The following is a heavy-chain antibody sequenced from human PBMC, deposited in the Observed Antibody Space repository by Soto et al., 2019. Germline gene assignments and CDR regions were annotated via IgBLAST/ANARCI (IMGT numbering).Heavy chain of an antibody. D-gene: IGHD6-13*01. CDR3: VKSGSAAAGINWYFDL. CDR1: GFTFSSYA. CDR2: ISSNGGST. J-gene: IGHJ2*01. V-gene: IGHV3-64D*06. Sequence: GGSLRLSCSASGFTFSSYAMHWVRQAPWKGLEYVSAISSNGGSTYYADSVKGRFTISRDNSKNTLYLQMSSLRAEDTAVYYCVKSGSAAAGINWYFDLWGRGTLVTVLL.